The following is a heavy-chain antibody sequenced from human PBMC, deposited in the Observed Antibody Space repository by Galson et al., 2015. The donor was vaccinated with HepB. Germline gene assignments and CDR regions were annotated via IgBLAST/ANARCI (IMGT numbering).Heavy chain of an antibody. CDR2: ITPKRGDT. CDR3: ARDDGYNSGWGY. J-gene: IGHJ4*02. V-gene: IGHV1-2*02. D-gene: IGHD6-19*01. Sequence: SVKVSCKASGYTFSDHYIQWVRQAPGRGLEWMGWITPKRGDTNYAQTFKGRVTMTRDTSTSTAYLEVSGLRSDDTAMYYCARDDGYNSGWGYWGQGTLVTVSS. CDR1: GYTFSDHY.